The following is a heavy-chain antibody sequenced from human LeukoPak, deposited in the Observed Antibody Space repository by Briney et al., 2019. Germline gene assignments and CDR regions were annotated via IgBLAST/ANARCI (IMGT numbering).Heavy chain of an antibody. CDR1: GGSISSYY. J-gene: IGHJ4*02. Sequence: PSETLSLTCTVSGGSISSYYWSWIRQPPGKGLEWIGCIYYSGSTNYNPSLESRVTISVDTSKNQCSLKVSSVTAADTAVYYCARHSSLGHFDFWGQGTLVTVSS. CDR3: ARHSSLGHFDF. CDR2: IYYSGST. V-gene: IGHV4-59*08.